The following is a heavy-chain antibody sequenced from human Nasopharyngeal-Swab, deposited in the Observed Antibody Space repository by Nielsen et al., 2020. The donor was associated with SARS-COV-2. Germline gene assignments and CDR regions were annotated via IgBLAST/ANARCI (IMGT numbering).Heavy chain of an antibody. CDR2: ISSSSGYI. D-gene: IGHD4-11*01. Sequence: GGSLRLSCAASGFTFSSYSMNWVRQAPGKGLEWVSSISSSSGYIYYADSVKGRFTISRDNAKNSLYLQMNSLRAEDTAVYYCARPMTTVTLQRGMDVWGQGTTVTVSS. CDR3: ARPMTTVTLQRGMDV. J-gene: IGHJ6*02. V-gene: IGHV3-21*01. CDR1: GFTFSSYS.